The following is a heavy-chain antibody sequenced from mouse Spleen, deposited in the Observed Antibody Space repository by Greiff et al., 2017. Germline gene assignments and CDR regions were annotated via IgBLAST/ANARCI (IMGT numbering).Heavy chain of an antibody. CDR2: IDPETGGT. V-gene: IGHV1-15*01. J-gene: IGHJ3*01. D-gene: IGHD3-2*01. CDR3: TSDRGFAY. Sequence: VKLVESGAELVRPGASVTLSCKASGYTFTDYEMHWVKQTPVHGLEWIGAIDPETGGTAYNQKFKGKAILTAGKSSSTAYMELRSLTSEDSAVYYCTSDRGFAYWGQGTLVTVSA. CDR1: GYTFTDYE.